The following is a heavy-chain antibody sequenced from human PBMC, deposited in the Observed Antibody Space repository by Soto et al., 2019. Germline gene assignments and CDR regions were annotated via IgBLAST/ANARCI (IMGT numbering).Heavy chain of an antibody. CDR3: APYRKFFQI. V-gene: IGHV4-30-2*01. Sequence: PSETLSLTCAVSGGYISGGYYSRRWIRQTPGKGLAWIGFIYNSGSTYYNSSLKSRVTISVDRSKNHFFLNLTSVTAAYTAVYYCAPYRKFFQIWGQGTKVTVSS. J-gene: IGHJ3*02. CDR1: GGYISGGYYS. CDR2: IYNSGST.